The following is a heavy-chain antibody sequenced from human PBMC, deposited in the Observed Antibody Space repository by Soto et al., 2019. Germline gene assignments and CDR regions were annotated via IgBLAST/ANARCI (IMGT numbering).Heavy chain of an antibody. Sequence: QVQLVQSGAEVKNPGSSVKVSCKTSGGTFSNYGISWVRPAPGQGLERMGGIIPLFATTNYAQKFQGRVTITADESTSTAYMEVSSLRSEDTAMFYCARGQRKFYDSGSYFAGHDAFDIWVQGTMVIVSS. CDR1: GGTFSNYG. CDR2: IIPLFATT. CDR3: ARGQRKFYDSGSYFAGHDAFDI. D-gene: IGHD3-22*01. V-gene: IGHV1-69*01. J-gene: IGHJ3*02.